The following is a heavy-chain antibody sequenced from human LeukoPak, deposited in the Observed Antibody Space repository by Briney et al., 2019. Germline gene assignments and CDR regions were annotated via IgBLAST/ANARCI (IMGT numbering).Heavy chain of an antibody. CDR3: ARGFHRRLYDNSGYPY. V-gene: IGHV3-23*01. CDR1: GFTFNNHA. J-gene: IGHJ4*02. D-gene: IGHD3-22*01. CDR2: ISGSGSST. Sequence: GGSLRLSCTASGFTFNNHAMNWVRQAPGKGLEWVSAISGSGSSTYYADSVKGRFTISRDNAKNSLYLQMNSLRAEDTAVYYCARGFHRRLYDNSGYPYWGQGTLVTVSS.